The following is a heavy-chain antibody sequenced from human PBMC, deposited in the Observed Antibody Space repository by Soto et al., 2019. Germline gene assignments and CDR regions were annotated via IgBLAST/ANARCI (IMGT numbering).Heavy chain of an antibody. CDR3: ARGFDFWIVGWFDP. CDR1: GYSISSGYY. J-gene: IGHJ5*02. V-gene: IGHV4-38-2*01. CDR2: IYHSGST. Sequence: SETLSLTCAVSGYSISSGYYWGWIRQPPGKGLEWIGSIYHSGSTYYNPSLKSRVTISVDTSKNQFSLKLSSVTAADTAVYYCARGFDFWIVGWFDPWGQGTLVTVYS. D-gene: IGHD3-3*01.